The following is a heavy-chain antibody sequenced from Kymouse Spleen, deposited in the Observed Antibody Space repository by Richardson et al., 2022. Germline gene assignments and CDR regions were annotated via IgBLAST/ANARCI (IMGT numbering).Heavy chain of an antibody. V-gene: IGHV3-9*01. CDR1: GFTFDDYA. Sequence: EVQLVESGGGLVQPGRSLRLSCAASGFTFDDYAMHWVRQAPGKGLEWVSGISWNSGSIGYADSVKGRFTISRDNAKNSLYLQMNSLRAEDTALYYCAIGSGSYYNEDYYGMDVWGQGTTVTVSS. CDR3: AIGSGSYYNEDYYGMDV. J-gene: IGHJ6*02. D-gene: IGHD3-10*01. CDR2: ISWNSGSI.